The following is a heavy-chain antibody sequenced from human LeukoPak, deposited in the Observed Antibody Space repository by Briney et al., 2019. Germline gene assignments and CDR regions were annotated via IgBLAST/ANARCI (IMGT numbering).Heavy chain of an antibody. V-gene: IGHV4-61*02. CDR2: IYTSGST. J-gene: IGHJ4*02. CDR3: ARTGYSSGWYDYYFDY. Sequence: SETLSLTCTVSGGSISSGSYYWSWIRQPAGKGLEWIGRIYTSGSTNYNPSLKSRVTISVDTSKNQFSLKLSSVTAADTAVYYCARTGYSSGWYDYYFDYWGQGTLVTVSS. CDR1: GGSISSGSYY. D-gene: IGHD6-19*01.